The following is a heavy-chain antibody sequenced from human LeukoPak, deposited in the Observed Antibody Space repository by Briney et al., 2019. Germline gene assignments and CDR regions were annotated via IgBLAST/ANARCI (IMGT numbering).Heavy chain of an antibody. CDR3: ARSRAHYCSSTSCYSVWYLFDY. V-gene: IGHV4-34*01. D-gene: IGHD2-2*01. J-gene: IGHJ4*02. CDR2: INHSGST. Sequence: SETLSLTCAVYGGSFSGYYWGWIRQPPGKGLEWIGEINHSGSTNYNPSLKSRVTISVDTSKNQFSLKLSSVTAADTAVYYCARSRAHYCSSTSCYSVWYLFDYWGQGTLVTVSS. CDR1: GGSFSGYY.